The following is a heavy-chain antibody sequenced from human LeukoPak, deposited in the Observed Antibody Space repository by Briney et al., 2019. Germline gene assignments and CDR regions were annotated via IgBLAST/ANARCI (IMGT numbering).Heavy chain of an antibody. V-gene: IGHV3-33*08. CDR3: ARGPSGTSDAFDI. CDR2: IWYDGSNK. CDR1: GFTFSSYG. Sequence: GRSLRLSCAASGFTFSSYGMHWVRQAPGKGLEWVAVIWYDGSNKYYVDSVKGRFTISRDNSKNTLYLQMNSLRVEDTAVYYCARGPSGTSDAFDIWGRGTLVTVSS. J-gene: IGHJ3*02. D-gene: IGHD3/OR15-3a*01.